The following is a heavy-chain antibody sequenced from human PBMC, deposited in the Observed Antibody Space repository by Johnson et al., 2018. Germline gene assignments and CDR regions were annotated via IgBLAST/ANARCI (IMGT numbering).Heavy chain of an antibody. J-gene: IGHJ3*02. CDR2: ISSNGGST. V-gene: IGHV3-64*01. Sequence: VQLGESGGGLVQHGGSLRLSCAASGFTFSSYAMHWVRQAPGQGLEYVSAISSNGGSTYYANSVKGRFTNSRDTSKNTLYLQMNRLRAEDTAVYYCAKDYGYDSSGYYGAFDIGGQGTLVTVS. D-gene: IGHD3-22*01. CDR1: GFTFSSYA. CDR3: AKDYGYDSSGYYGAFDI.